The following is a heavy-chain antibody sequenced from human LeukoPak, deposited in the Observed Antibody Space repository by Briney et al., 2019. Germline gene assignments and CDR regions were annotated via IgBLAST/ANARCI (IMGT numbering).Heavy chain of an antibody. V-gene: IGHV3-74*01. CDR2: ISSDGGTI. D-gene: IGHD2-8*01. J-gene: IGHJ3*02. CDR1: GFTVSSYW. CDR3: GREDRIVLGNDAFDI. Sequence: GSLRLSCAASGFTVSSYWMNWVRQAPGKGLVWVSRISSDGGTISYADSVKGRFTIFRDTAKNTLFLQMNSLRSEDTAVYYCGREDRIVLGNDAFDIWGQGTMVTVSS.